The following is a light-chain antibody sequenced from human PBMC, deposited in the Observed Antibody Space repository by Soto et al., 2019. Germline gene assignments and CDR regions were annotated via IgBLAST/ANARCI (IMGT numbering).Light chain of an antibody. J-gene: IGLJ3*02. CDR2: EVT. Sequence: QSVLTQPPSAPGSPGQALTISCTGTSSDVGGYNYVSWYQQYPGRAPKLMIYEVTKRPSGVPDRFSGSKSGNTASLTVSGLQAEDEADYYCSSYAASNNFYFVFGGGTKVTVL. V-gene: IGLV2-8*01. CDR3: SSYAASNNFYFV. CDR1: SSDVGGYNY.